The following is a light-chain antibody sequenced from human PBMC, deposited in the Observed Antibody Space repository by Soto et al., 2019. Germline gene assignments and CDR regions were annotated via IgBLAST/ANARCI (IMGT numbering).Light chain of an antibody. V-gene: IGLV1-51*01. CDR2: DTD. CDR3: ATWDFTLDGGV. J-gene: IGLJ3*02. Sequence: QLVLTQPPSVSAAPGQKVTISCSGSSSNIGRDFVSWFQQVPGAAPKLVIYDTDKRPSDIPDRFSGSKSGTSATLDITGLQTGDEADYYCATWDFTLDGGVFGGGTKLTVL. CDR1: SSNIGRDF.